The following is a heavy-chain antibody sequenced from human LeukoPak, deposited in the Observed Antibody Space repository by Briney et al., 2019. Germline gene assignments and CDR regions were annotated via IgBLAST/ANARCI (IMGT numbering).Heavy chain of an antibody. V-gene: IGHV4-59*01. CDR1: YGSISSYY. J-gene: IGHJ6*02. Sequence: PSETLSLTCTVSYGSISSYYWSWIRQPPGKGLEWIGYIYYSGSTNYNPSLKSRVTISVDTSKNQFSLKLSSVTAADTAVYYCARDTVFYYGMDVWGQGTTVTVSS. CDR2: IYYSGST. D-gene: IGHD4-11*01. CDR3: ARDTVFYYGMDV.